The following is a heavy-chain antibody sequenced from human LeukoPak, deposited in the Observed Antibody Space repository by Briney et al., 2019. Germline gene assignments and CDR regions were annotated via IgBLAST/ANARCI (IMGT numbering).Heavy chain of an antibody. V-gene: IGHV1-2*06. D-gene: IGHD2-15*01. CDR3: ARSDRRYCSGGSCYSFVGY. Sequence: ASVKVSCKASGYTFTDYYIHWVRQAPGQGLEWMARMNPNSGGTSYAQKLQGRVTMTRDTSISTAYLELSRLRSDDTAVYYCARSDRRYCSGGSCYSFVGYWGQGTLVTVSS. CDR2: MNPNSGGT. CDR1: GYTFTDYY. J-gene: IGHJ4*02.